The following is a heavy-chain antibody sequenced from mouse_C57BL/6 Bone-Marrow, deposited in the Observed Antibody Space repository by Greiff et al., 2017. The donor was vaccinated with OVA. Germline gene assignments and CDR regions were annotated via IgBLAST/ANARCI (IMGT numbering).Heavy chain of an antibody. Sequence: VQLKQSGPVLVKPGASVKMSCKASGYTFTDYYMNWVKQSHGKSLEWIGVINPYNGGTSYNQKFQGKATLTVDKSSSTAYMELNSLTSEDSAVYYCALITTVVADYWGQGTTLTVSS. V-gene: IGHV1-19*01. D-gene: IGHD1-1*01. J-gene: IGHJ2*01. CDR2: INPYNGGT. CDR1: GYTFTDYY. CDR3: ALITTVVADY.